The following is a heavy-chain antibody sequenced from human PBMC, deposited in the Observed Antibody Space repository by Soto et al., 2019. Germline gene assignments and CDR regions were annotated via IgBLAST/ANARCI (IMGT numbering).Heavy chain of an antibody. CDR3: AKDPTLVVVPAALSH. Sequence: PGGSLRLSCAASGFTFSSYAMSWVRQAPGKGLEWVSAISGSGGSTYYADSVKGRFTISRDNSKNTLYLQMNSLRAEDTAVYYCAKDPTLVVVPAALSHWGQGTLVTVSS. CDR2: ISGSGGST. CDR1: GFTFSSYA. D-gene: IGHD2-2*01. V-gene: IGHV3-23*01. J-gene: IGHJ4*02.